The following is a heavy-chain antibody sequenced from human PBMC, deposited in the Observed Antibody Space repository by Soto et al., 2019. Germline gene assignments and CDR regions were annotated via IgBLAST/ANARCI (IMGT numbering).Heavy chain of an antibody. V-gene: IGHV4-59*02. D-gene: IGHD3-22*01. CDR1: GASVSTGY. J-gene: IGHJ4*02. Sequence: SETLSLTCTVSGASVSTGYWSWIRQPPGKGLEWIGFMYFGGSFNYNPSLTSRVTISVDTSKNQFSLKVTSVTAADTAVYYCARGSGYYYWDDYWGQGTLVTVSS. CDR2: MYFGGSF. CDR3: ARGSGYYYWDDY.